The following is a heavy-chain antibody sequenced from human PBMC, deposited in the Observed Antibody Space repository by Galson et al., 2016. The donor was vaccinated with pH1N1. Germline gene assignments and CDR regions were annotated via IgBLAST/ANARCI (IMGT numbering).Heavy chain of an antibody. CDR3: VRKIGGDSSY. CDR1: GFTLSNLW. J-gene: IGHJ4*02. CDR2: INQGGSER. V-gene: IGHV3-7*03. Sequence: SLRLSCAASGFTLSNLWMSWVRQAPGKGLEWVANINQGGSERHYVDSVKGRFTISRDNAKNSMYLQMNSLRAEDTAVYYCVRKIGGDSSYWGQGVLVTVSS. D-gene: IGHD2-21*02.